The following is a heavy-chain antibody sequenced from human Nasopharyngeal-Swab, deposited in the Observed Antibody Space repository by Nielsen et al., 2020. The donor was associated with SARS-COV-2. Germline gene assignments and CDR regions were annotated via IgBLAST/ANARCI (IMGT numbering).Heavy chain of an antibody. CDR3: ARAMATVGAVYYYGMDV. J-gene: IGHJ6*02. CDR2: IIPVLGIA. D-gene: IGHD4-23*01. V-gene: IGHV1-69*10. Sequence: SVKVSCKASGGTFSSYAISWVRQAPGQGLEWMGGIIPVLGIANYAQKFQGRVTITADKSTSTAYMELSSLRSEDTAVYYCARAMATVGAVYYYGMDVWGQGTTVTVSS. CDR1: GGTFSSYA.